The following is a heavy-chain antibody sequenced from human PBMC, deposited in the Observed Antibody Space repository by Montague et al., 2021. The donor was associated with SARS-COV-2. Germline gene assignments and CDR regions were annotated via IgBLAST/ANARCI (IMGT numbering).Heavy chain of an antibody. Sequence: SETLSLTCTVSGGSISSSSYYWGWIRQPPGKGLEWIGSIYYSGSTYYNPSLKSRVTISVDTSKNQFSLKLSSVTAADTAVYYCARDGGTVTAFLGVGYVRGELNWCDPGGQGTLVTVSS. J-gene: IGHJ5*02. CDR2: IYYSGST. CDR1: GGSISSSSYY. D-gene: IGHD2-21*02. V-gene: IGHV4-39*07. CDR3: ARDGGTVTAFLGVGYVRGELNWCDP.